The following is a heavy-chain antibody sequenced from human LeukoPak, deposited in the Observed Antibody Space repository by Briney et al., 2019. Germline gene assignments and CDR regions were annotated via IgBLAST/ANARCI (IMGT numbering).Heavy chain of an antibody. J-gene: IGHJ6*02. CDR3: ARGGVAGGMDV. Sequence: RGSLRLSCAASGFTFSSYWMHWVRQAPGEGLVWVSRINSDGYSIGYADSVKGRFTISRDNAKNTLHLQMNSLRAEDTAVYYCARGGVAGGMDVWGQGTTVTVSS. V-gene: IGHV3-74*01. CDR2: INSDGYSI. CDR1: GFTFSSYW. D-gene: IGHD6-19*01.